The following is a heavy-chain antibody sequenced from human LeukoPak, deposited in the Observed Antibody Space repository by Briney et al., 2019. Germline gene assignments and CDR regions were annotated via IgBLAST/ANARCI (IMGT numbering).Heavy chain of an antibody. J-gene: IGHJ5*02. V-gene: IGHV1-8*01. Sequence: ASVKVSCKASGYTFTGYDINWVRQATGQGLEWMGWMNPNSGNTGYAQKFQGRVTMTRNTSISTAYMELSSLRSEDTAVYYCARGRHYGSGRRDWFDPWGQGTLVTVSS. CDR1: GYTFTGYD. CDR3: ARGRHYGSGRRDWFDP. D-gene: IGHD3-10*01. CDR2: MNPNSGNT.